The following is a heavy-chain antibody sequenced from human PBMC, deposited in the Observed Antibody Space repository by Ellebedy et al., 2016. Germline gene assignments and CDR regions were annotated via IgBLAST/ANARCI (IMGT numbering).Heavy chain of an antibody. D-gene: IGHD4-17*01. V-gene: IGHV1-69*06. Sequence: SVKVSXXASGGTFSSYAISWVRQAPGQGLEWMGGIIPIFGTANYAQKFQGRVTITADKSTSTAYMELSSLRSEDTAVYYCARDYGDYAVPWFDPWGQGTLVTVSS. J-gene: IGHJ5*02. CDR3: ARDYGDYAVPWFDP. CDR2: IIPIFGTA. CDR1: GGTFSSYA.